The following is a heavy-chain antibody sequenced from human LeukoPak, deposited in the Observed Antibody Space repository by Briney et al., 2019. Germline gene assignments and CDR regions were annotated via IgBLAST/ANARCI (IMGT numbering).Heavy chain of an antibody. CDR1: GYTFTSYD. J-gene: IGHJ6*03. Sequence: ASVKVSCKASGYTFTSYDINWVRQATGQGLGWMGWMNPNSGNTGYAQKFQGRVTMTRNTSISTAYMELSSLRSEDPAVYYCARGGVGDYYDSSGFRYYYYYYMDVWGKGTTVTVSS. V-gene: IGHV1-8*01. CDR3: ARGGVGDYYDSSGFRYYYYYYMDV. D-gene: IGHD3-22*01. CDR2: MNPNSGNT.